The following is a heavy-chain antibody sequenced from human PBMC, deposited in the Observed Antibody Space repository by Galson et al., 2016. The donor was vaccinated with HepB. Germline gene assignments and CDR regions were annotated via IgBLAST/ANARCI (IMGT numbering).Heavy chain of an antibody. J-gene: IGHJ4*02. CDR1: GGSISSYY. V-gene: IGHV4-59*01. CDR3: ARDLSSAFES. Sequence: SETLSLTCNVSGGSISSYYWSWIRQPPGKGLEWIGYIYYSGSTNYNPSLKSRVTISVDTSKNRLSLKLSSVTAVDTAVYYCARDLSSAFESWGQGTLVTVSS. CDR2: IYYSGST. D-gene: IGHD3-9*01.